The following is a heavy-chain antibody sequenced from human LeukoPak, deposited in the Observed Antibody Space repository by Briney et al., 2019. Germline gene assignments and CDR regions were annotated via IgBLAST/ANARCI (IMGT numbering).Heavy chain of an antibody. J-gene: IGHJ6*03. CDR3: ARDRRYCSSGSCTLYYYYYYMDV. V-gene: IGHV4-4*07. CDR2: MHTSGNT. Sequence: KPSETLSLTCTVSGGSISSYYWSWIRQPAGKGLEWIGRMHTSGNTNYNPSLKSRVTMSVDTSRNQLSLKLSSVTAADTAVYYCARDRRYCSSGSCTLYYYYYYMDVWGKGTTVTVSS. CDR1: GGSISSYY. D-gene: IGHD2-2*01.